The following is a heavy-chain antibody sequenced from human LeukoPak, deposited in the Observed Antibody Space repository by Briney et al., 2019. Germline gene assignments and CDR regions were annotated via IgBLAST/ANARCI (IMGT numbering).Heavy chain of an antibody. CDR1: GFTVSSNY. V-gene: IGHV3-53*01. CDR3: ARVRPGYYTYFDY. CDR2: IYSGGDT. J-gene: IGHJ4*02. D-gene: IGHD3/OR15-3a*01. Sequence: PGGSLRLSCAASGFTVSSNYMSWVRQAPGKVLEWVSVIYSGGDTYYADSVKGRFTISRDNSKNTLYLQMNSLRAEDTAIYYCARVRPGYYTYFDYWGQGTLVTVSS.